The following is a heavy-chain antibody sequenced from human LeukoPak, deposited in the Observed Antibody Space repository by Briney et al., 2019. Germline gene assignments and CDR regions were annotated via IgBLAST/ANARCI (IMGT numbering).Heavy chain of an antibody. V-gene: IGHV3-53*01. Sequence: GGSLRLSCAASGFTVSSNYMSWVRQAPGKGLEWVSVVYSGGSTYYADSVKGRFTISRDNSKNTLYLQMNCLRAEDTAVYYCARDSTTGNKPYYFDYWGQGTLVTVSS. CDR1: GFTVSSNY. CDR3: ARDSTTGNKPYYFDY. J-gene: IGHJ4*02. D-gene: IGHD1-1*01. CDR2: VYSGGST.